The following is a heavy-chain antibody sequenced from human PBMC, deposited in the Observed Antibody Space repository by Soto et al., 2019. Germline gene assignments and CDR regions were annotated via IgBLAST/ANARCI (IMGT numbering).Heavy chain of an antibody. CDR3: AKESDTNCFDY. Sequence: GALRLSCAASGFMFSRNGMHWVRQAPGKGLEWVAVISYDGSNKYYVDSVKGRFTISRDNSKNTLYLQVNSLRPEDTAVYYCAKESDTNCFDYWGQGTLVTVSS. CDR1: GFMFSRNG. D-gene: IGHD5-18*01. J-gene: IGHJ4*02. CDR2: ISYDGSNK. V-gene: IGHV3-30*18.